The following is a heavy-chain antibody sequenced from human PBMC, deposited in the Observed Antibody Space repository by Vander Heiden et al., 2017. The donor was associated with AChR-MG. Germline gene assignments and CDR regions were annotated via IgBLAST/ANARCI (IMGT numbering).Heavy chain of an antibody. D-gene: IGHD4-17*01. CDR3: ARRSAVTTNWFFDL. CDR1: GFSLSNPRMG. V-gene: IGHV2-26*01. CDR2: IFSNDEK. Sequence: QVTLKESGPVLVTPTETLTLTCSVSGFSLSNPRMGVSWIRQPPGKALEWLAHIFSNDEKTYNTSLKSRLSISKDTSKSQVVLTMTNMDPADTATYYCARRSAVTTNWFFDLWGRGTLVTVSS. J-gene: IGHJ2*01.